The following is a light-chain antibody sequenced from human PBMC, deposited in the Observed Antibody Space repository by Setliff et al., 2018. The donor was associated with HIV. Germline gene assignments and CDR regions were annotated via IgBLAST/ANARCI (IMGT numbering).Light chain of an antibody. J-gene: IGLJ1*01. V-gene: IGLV1-51*01. CDR1: TSNIGNNY. CDR2: DNN. CDR3: GTWDSSVSAQSYV. Sequence: QSVLTQPPSVSAAPGQKVTISCSGSTSNIGNNYVSWYQQLPGTAPKLLIYDNNKRPSGIPDRFSGSKSGTSATLGITGLQTGDEADYYCGTWDSSVSAQSYVFGPGTKVTVL.